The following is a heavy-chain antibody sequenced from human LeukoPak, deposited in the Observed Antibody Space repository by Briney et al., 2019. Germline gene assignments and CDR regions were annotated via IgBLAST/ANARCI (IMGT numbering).Heavy chain of an antibody. D-gene: IGHD2-15*01. Sequence: SGGSLRLSCAASGFTFSSYTMNWVRQAPGKGLEWVSSISSSSSYIYYADSVKGRLTISRDNAKNSLYLQTNSLRAEDTAVYYCARDPTPRYCSGGSCYTHYGMDVWGQGTTVTVSS. CDR2: ISSSSSYI. CDR1: GFTFSSYT. CDR3: ARDPTPRYCSGGSCYTHYGMDV. V-gene: IGHV3-21*01. J-gene: IGHJ6*02.